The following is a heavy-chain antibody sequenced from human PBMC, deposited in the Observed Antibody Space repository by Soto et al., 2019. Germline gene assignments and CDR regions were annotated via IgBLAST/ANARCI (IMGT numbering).Heavy chain of an antibody. Sequence: GXSVKVSCKASGYTFTGDAIYWVRQAPGQSLEWMGWINAGSGDTKYSQKFQGRVTITRDTSASTAYMELSSLRSEDTSFFYCAKGGSSYYFSYMAVRPNGTTVPVSS. D-gene: IGHD6-6*01. V-gene: IGHV1-3*01. CDR3: AKGGSSYYFSYMAV. CDR1: GYTFTGDA. J-gene: IGHJ6*03. CDR2: INAGSGDT.